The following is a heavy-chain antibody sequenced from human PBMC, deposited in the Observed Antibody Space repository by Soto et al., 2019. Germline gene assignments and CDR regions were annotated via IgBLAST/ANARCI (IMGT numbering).Heavy chain of an antibody. D-gene: IGHD3-3*01. CDR3: ATVLRFLEAPSTWFDP. J-gene: IGHJ5*02. CDR1: GYTFTSYG. Sequence: ASVKVSCKASGYTFTSYGISWVRQAPGQGLEWMGWISAYNGNTNYAQKLQGRVTMTTDTSTSTAYMELRSLRSDDTAVYYCATVLRFLEAPSTWFDPWGQGTLVAVAS. CDR2: ISAYNGNT. V-gene: IGHV1-18*01.